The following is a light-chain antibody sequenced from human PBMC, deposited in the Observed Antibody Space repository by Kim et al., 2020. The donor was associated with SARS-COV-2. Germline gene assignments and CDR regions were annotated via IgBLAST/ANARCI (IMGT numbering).Light chain of an antibody. Sequence: DIVLTQSPATLSLSPGERATLSCRASQSVSRYVAWYQQKPGQAPRLLIYTASNRATGVPARFSGSGSGTDFTLTISNLEPEDFAVYYCQLRSNWPPWTFGQGTKVDIK. J-gene: IGKJ1*01. CDR1: QSVSRY. CDR3: QLRSNWPPWT. V-gene: IGKV3-11*01. CDR2: TAS.